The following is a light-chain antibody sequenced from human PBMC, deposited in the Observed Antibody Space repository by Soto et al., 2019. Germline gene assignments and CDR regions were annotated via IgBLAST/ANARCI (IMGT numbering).Light chain of an antibody. J-gene: IGKJ1*01. V-gene: IGKV4-1*01. CDR2: WAS. Sequence: DIVMTQSPDSLAVSLGERATINCKSSQSVLYSSNRYNYLAWYQQKPGQPPKLLIYWASTRESGVPDRFSGSGSGTDFTLTISSLQAEDVAVYYCQQYYSTPWTFGQGTKVEIK. CDR3: QQYYSTPWT. CDR1: QSVLYSSNRYNY.